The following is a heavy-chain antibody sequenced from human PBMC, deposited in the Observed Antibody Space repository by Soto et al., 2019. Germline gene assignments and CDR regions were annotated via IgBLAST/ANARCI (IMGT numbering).Heavy chain of an antibody. CDR3: AKDWALYYYDSSGYYDLKRTASLGLFQH. D-gene: IGHD3-22*01. J-gene: IGHJ1*01. V-gene: IGHV3-23*01. CDR1: GFTFSSYA. CDR2: ISGSGGST. Sequence: PGGSLRLSCAASGFTFSSYAMSWVRQAPGKGLEWVSAISGSGGSTYYADSVKGRFTISRDNSKNTLYLQMNSLRAEDTAVYYCAKDWALYYYDSSGYYDLKRTASLGLFQHWGQGTLVTVSS.